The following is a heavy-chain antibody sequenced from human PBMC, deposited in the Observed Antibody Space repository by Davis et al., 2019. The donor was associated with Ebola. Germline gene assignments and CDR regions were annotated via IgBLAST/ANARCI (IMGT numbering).Heavy chain of an antibody. V-gene: IGHV4-39*01. D-gene: IGHD6-13*01. CDR3: ARRSSSWAD. J-gene: IGHJ4*02. CDR1: GGSISSSSYY. CDR2: IYYSGST. Sequence: PSETLSLTCTVSGGSISSSSYYWGWIRQPPGKGLEWIGSIYYSGSTYYNPSLKSRVTISVDTSKNQFSLKLSSVTAADTAVYYCARRSSSWADWGQGTLVTVSS.